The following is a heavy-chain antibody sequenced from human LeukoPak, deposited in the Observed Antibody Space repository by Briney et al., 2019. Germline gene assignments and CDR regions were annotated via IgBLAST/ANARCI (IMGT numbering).Heavy chain of an antibody. CDR2: INPSGGST. CDR3: ARWGGYTAMAFHFDY. V-gene: IGHV1-46*01. D-gene: IGHD5-18*01. CDR1: GYTFTSYY. Sequence: ASVKVSCKASGYTFTSYYMHWVRQAPGQGLECMGIINPSGGSTSYAQKFQGRVTMTRDTSTSTVYMELSSLRSEDTAVYYCARWGGYTAMAFHFDYWGQGTLVTVSS. J-gene: IGHJ4*02.